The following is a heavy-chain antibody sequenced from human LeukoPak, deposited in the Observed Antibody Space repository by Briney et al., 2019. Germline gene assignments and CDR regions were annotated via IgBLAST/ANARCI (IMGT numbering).Heavy chain of an antibody. D-gene: IGHD1-26*01. CDR3: ARRRVGPSWGVFDY. CDR1: GFTFSSYA. J-gene: IGHJ4*02. V-gene: IGHV3-30-3*01. Sequence: PGGSLRLSCAASGFTFSSYAMHWVRQGPGKGLEWVAVISYDGSNKYYADSVKGRFTISRDNSKNTLYLQMNSLRAEDTAVYYCARRRVGPSWGVFDYWGQGTLVTVSS. CDR2: ISYDGSNK.